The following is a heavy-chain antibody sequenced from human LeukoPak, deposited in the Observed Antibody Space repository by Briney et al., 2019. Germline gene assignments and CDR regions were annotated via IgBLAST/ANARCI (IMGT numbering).Heavy chain of an antibody. CDR1: GFTFSSYG. Sequence: GGSLRLSCAASGFTFSSYGMHWVRQAPGKGLEWVAFIRYDGSNKYYADSVKGRFTISRDNAKNTVYLQMSSLRAEDTAVYYCARDRGYGGLPSWLDPWGQGTQVSVSS. D-gene: IGHD2-15*01. CDR3: ARDRGYGGLPSWLDP. J-gene: IGHJ5*02. CDR2: IRYDGSNK. V-gene: IGHV3-30*02.